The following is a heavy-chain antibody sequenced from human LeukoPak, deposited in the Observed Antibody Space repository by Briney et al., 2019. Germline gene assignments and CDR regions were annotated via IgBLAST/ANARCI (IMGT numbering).Heavy chain of an antibody. V-gene: IGHV1-46*03. CDR1: GYTFTGYY. Sequence: ASVKVSCKASGYTFTGYYMHWVRQAPGHGLEWMGIVNPSGGSTSYAQKFQGRVTMTRDTSTSTVYMELSSLRSEDTAVYYCATENSILRWRAFDIWGQGTMVTVSS. D-gene: IGHD4-23*01. CDR3: ATENSILRWRAFDI. J-gene: IGHJ3*02. CDR2: VNPSGGST.